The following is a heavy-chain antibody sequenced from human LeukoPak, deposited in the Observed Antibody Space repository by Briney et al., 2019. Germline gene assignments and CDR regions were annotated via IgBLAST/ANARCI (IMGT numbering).Heavy chain of an antibody. J-gene: IGHJ4*02. Sequence: GGSLRLSCTASGFTFGDYAMSWFRQAPGKGLEWVGFIRSKAYGGTTEYAASVKGRFTVSRDDSKSIAYLQMNSLKTEDTAVYYCTRVPYSSSWYTLFDYWGQGTLVTVSS. CDR1: GFTFGDYA. D-gene: IGHD6-13*01. CDR2: IRSKAYGGTT. V-gene: IGHV3-49*03. CDR3: TRVPYSSSWYTLFDY.